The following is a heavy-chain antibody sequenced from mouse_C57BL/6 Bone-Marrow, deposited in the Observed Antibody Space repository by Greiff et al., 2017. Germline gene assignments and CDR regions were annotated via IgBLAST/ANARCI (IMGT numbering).Heavy chain of an antibody. CDR3: ARTPYSNNLFDD. CDR1: GYAFTNYL. J-gene: IGHJ2*01. V-gene: IGHV1-54*01. Sequence: VQLQQSGAELVRPGTSVKVSCKASGYAFTNYLIEWVKQRPGQGLEWIGVINPGSGGTNYNEKFKGKATLTADKSSSTAYMQLSSLTSEYSAVYFCARTPYSNNLFDDGGQGTTLTVSS. CDR2: INPGSGGT. D-gene: IGHD2-5*01.